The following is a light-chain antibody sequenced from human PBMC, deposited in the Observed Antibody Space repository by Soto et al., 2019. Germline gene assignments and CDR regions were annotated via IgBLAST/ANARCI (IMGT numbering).Light chain of an antibody. CDR2: GAS. CDR3: QHYGSSQLA. Sequence: PGERVTLSCRASQSVSSSYLTGYHQKPGPSPRRLIYGASSRATGLPDRFSGSASGTDFTLTISRLEPEDFAVYYCQHYGSSQLAFGGGTKVDIK. CDR1: QSVSSSY. V-gene: IGKV3-20*01. J-gene: IGKJ4*01.